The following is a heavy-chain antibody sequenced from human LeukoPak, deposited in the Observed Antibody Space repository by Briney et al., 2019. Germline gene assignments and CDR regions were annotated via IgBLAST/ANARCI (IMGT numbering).Heavy chain of an antibody. CDR1: GFTFSDYD. V-gene: IGHV3-13*01. CDR2: IGIGGDT. Sequence: GGSLRLSCAASGFTFSDYDMHWARQVTGRGLEWVSAIGIGGDTYYPGSVKGRFTISRDNSKNTLYLQMNSLRAEDTAVYYCARGPALYCSSTSCHPLDYWGQGTLVTVSS. J-gene: IGHJ4*02. D-gene: IGHD2-2*01. CDR3: ARGPALYCSSTSCHPLDY.